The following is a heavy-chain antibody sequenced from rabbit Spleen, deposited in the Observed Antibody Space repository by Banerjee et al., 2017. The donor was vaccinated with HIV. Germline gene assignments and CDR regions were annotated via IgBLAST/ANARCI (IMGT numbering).Heavy chain of an antibody. J-gene: IGHJ4*01. D-gene: IGHD2-1*01. CDR2: IGPGFGST. CDR1: GFDLSSDYF. Sequence: QSLEESGGGLVKPGASLTLTCTASGFDLSSDYFMCWVRQAPGKGPEWIAYIGPGFGSTYYANSVKGRFTISSDNAQNTVFLQMTSLTAADTATYFCARGSAAMTMLITGYYLGLWGQGTLVTVS. CDR3: ARGSAAMTMLITGYYLGL. V-gene: IGHV1S40*01.